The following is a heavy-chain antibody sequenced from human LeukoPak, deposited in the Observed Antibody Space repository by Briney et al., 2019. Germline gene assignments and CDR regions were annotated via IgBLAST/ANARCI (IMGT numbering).Heavy chain of an antibody. CDR2: IAGSGDST. D-gene: IGHD4-17*01. V-gene: IGHV3-23*01. CDR3: AKVRYP. CDR1: GFTFSSYS. J-gene: IGHJ5*02. Sequence: GGSLRLSCAASGFTFSSYSMTWVRQAPGKGLEWVSTIAGSGDSTYYADSVKGRFTISRDNSKNTVYLQMNSLRAEDTAVYHCAKVRYPWGQGTLVTVSS.